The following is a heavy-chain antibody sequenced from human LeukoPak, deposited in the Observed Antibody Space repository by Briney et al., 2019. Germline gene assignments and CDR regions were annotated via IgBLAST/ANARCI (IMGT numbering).Heavy chain of an antibody. CDR2: IYHSGST. CDR3: ARIGITGTTLSRVLDY. CDR1: GYSISSGYY. D-gene: IGHD1-7*01. J-gene: IGHJ4*02. Sequence: PSETLSLTCAVSGYSISSGYYWAWIRQPPGKGLERIGSIYHSGSTYYNPSLKSRVTISVDTSKNQFSLKLSSVTAADTAVYYCARIGITGTTLSRVLDYWGQGTLVTVSS. V-gene: IGHV4-38-2*01.